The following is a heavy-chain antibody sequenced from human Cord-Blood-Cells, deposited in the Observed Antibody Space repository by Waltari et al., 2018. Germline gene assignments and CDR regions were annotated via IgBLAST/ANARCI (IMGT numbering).Heavy chain of an antibody. CDR2: INHSGST. CDR1: GGSFSGYY. V-gene: IGHV4-34*01. J-gene: IGHJ4*02. D-gene: IGHD6-13*01. CDR3: ARGRPTRIAAAGPFDY. Sequence: QVQLQQWGAGLLKPSETLSLTCAVYGGSFSGYYWSWIRQPPGKGLEWIGEINHSGSTNYNPSLKSRVTISVDTSKNQFSLKLSSVTAADTAVYYCARGRPTRIAAAGPFDYWGQGTLVTVSS.